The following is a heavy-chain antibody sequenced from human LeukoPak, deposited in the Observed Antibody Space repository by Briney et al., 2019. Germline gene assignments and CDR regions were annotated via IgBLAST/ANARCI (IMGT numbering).Heavy chain of an antibody. CDR3: ARGRAPSDC. J-gene: IGHJ4*02. CDR1: GFTFSSYA. CDR2: ISYDGSNK. V-gene: IGHV3-30-3*01. Sequence: GGSLRLSCAASGFTFSSYAMHWVRQAPGKGLEWVAVISYDGSNKYYADSVKGRFTISRDNAKNSLYLQMNSLRAEDTAVYYCARGRAPSDCWGQGTLVTVSS.